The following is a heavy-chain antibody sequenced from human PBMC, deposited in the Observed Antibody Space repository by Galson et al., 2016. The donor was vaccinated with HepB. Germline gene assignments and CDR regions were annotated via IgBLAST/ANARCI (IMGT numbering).Heavy chain of an antibody. D-gene: IGHD3-9*01. CDR2: ISATGSST. Sequence: SLRLSCAASGFTSSTYAMSWVRQAPGKGLEWVSAISATGSSTYYADSVEGRFTIPKDNSKNTLYLQMNGLRTEDTAIYYCATNGPQLYFHWLNSFDYWGQGTLVTVSS. CDR3: ATNGPQLYFHWLNSFDY. CDR1: GFTSSTYA. J-gene: IGHJ4*02. V-gene: IGHV3-23*01.